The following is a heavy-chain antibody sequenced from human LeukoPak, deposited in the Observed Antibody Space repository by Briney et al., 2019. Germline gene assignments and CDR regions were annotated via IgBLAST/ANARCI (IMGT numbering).Heavy chain of an antibody. CDR1: GFTFSTYG. CDR2: IRYDGNNK. Sequence: PGGSLRLSCAASGFTFSTYGMHWVRQAPGKGLEWVAFIRYDGNNKYYADSVKGRFTISRDNSKNTLYLQMNSLRVEDTAVYYCAKGFTYYYDSSGYWSPNYFDYWGQGTLVTVSS. D-gene: IGHD3-22*01. V-gene: IGHV3-30*02. CDR3: AKGFTYYYDSSGYWSPNYFDY. J-gene: IGHJ4*02.